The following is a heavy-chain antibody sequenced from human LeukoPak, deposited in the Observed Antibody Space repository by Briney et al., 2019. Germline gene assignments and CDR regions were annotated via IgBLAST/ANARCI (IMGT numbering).Heavy chain of an antibody. J-gene: IGHJ4*02. CDR1: GYTSTSYY. CDR2: INPSGGST. Sequence: ASVKVSCKASGYTSTSYYMHWVRQAPGQGLEWMGIINPSGGSTSYAQKFQGRVTMTRDTSTSTVYMELSSLRSDDTAVYYCARSSLGTRESRDYWGQGTLVTVSS. V-gene: IGHV1-46*01. D-gene: IGHD1-1*01. CDR3: ARSSLGTRESRDY.